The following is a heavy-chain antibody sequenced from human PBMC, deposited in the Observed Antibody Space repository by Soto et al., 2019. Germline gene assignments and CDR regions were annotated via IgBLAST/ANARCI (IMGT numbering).Heavy chain of an antibody. V-gene: IGHV3-15*01. Sequence: EVQLLESGGGLVQPGGSLRLSCAASGFTFSSYAMSWVRQAPGKGLEWVGRIKSKTDGGTTDYAAPVKGRFTISRDDSKNTLYLQMNSLKTEDTAVYYCTTAKRLLNYFDYWGQGTLVTVSS. CDR3: TTAKRLLNYFDY. J-gene: IGHJ4*02. CDR1: GFTFSSYA. CDR2: IKSKTDGGTT. D-gene: IGHD4-17*01.